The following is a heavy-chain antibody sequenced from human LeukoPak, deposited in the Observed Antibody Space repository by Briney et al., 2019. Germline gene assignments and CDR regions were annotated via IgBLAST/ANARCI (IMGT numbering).Heavy chain of an antibody. CDR3: ARTKVGATYY. D-gene: IGHD1-26*01. J-gene: IGHJ4*02. CDR2: IKQDGSEK. V-gene: IGHV3-7*01. CDR1: GFTFGSYW. Sequence: GGSLRLSCAASGFTFGSYWMSWVRQAPGKGLEWVANIKQDGSEKYYVDSVKGRFTISRDNAKNSLYLQMNSLRAEDTAVYYCARTKVGATYYWGQGTLVTVFS.